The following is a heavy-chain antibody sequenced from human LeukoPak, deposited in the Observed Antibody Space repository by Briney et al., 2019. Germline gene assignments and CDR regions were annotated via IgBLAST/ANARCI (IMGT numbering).Heavy chain of an antibody. D-gene: IGHD3-3*01. J-gene: IGHJ6*04. Sequence: GGSLRLSCAASGFTFSSYSMNWVRQAPGKGLEWVSSISSSSSYIYYADPVKGRFTISRDNAKNTVYLQMNSLRAEDTAVYYCVRGADWSGYMTPSVDVWGKGTTVTVSS. CDR2: ISSSSSYI. V-gene: IGHV3-21*01. CDR1: GFTFSSYS. CDR3: VRGADWSGYMTPSVDV.